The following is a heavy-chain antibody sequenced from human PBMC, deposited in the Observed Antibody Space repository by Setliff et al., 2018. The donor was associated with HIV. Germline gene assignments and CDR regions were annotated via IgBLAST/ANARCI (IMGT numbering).Heavy chain of an antibody. D-gene: IGHD3-10*01. V-gene: IGHV4-39*07. CDR2: IFYGGSVYGSGNT. CDR3: AREGGQGYSGSGSFYHRNFDL. J-gene: IGHJ2*01. CDR1: GDSISSNNYY. Sequence: SETLSLTCTVSGDSISSNNYYWAWIRQSPGKGLEWIGCIFYGGSVYGSGNTNFNPSLKSRLIISVDTSKSQFSLKLTSVTAADTALYYCAREGGQGYSGSGSFYHRNFDLWGRGTLVTVSS.